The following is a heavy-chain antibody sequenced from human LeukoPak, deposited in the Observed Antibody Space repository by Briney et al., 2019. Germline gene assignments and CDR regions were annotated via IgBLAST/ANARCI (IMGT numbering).Heavy chain of an antibody. CDR1: GGSISSYY. J-gene: IGHJ4*02. CDR3: ARGGPVWYFDY. D-gene: IGHD2-21*01. V-gene: IGHV4-59*01. CDR2: IYYSGST. Sequence: SETLSLTCTVSGGSISSYYWSWIRQPPGKGLEWIGYIYYSGSTNYNPSLKSRVTLSVDTSKNQFSLKLSSVTAADTAVYYCARGGPVWYFDYWGQGTLVTVSS.